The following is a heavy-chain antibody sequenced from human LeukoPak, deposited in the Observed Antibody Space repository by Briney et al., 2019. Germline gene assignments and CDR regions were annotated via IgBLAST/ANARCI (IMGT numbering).Heavy chain of an antibody. Sequence: SETLSLTCTVSGGSISSYYWSWIRQPPGKGLEWIGYIYYSGSTNYNPSLKSRVTISVDTSKNQFSLKLSSVTAADTAMYYCARILPRGSQIEYVFWSGYYTEGENWFDPWGQGTLVTVSS. V-gene: IGHV4-59*01. J-gene: IGHJ5*02. CDR3: ARILPRGSQIEYVFWSGYYTEGENWFDP. CDR1: GGSISSYY. D-gene: IGHD3-3*01. CDR2: IYYSGST.